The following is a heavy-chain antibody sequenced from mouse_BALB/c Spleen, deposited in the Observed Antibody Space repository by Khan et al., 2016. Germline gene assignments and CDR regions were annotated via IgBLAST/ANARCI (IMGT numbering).Heavy chain of an antibody. D-gene: IGHD1-1*01. CDR3: ARFYYGSSYWYFDV. CDR2: ISYSGST. Sequence: EVQLQESGPGLVKPSQSLSLTCTVTGYSITSDYAWNWIRQFPGNKLEWMGYISYSGSTSYNPSLKSRISITRDTSKNPFFLQLNSVTTEDTATXYCARFYYGSSYWYFDVWGAGTTVTVSS. V-gene: IGHV3-2*02. J-gene: IGHJ1*01. CDR1: GYSITSDYA.